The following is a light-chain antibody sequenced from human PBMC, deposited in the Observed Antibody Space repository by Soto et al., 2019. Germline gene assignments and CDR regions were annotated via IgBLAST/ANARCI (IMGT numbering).Light chain of an antibody. CDR2: EVT. CDR1: TNDIGSYNY. V-gene: IGLV2-14*01. Sequence: QSALTQPASVSGSPGQSITLSCAGTTNDIGSYNYVSWFQQHPGEAPKLIIFEVTHRPSGISTRFSGSKSGNTASLTISELQAEDEALYYCSSYKFSTTLSVFGGGNKLTVL. CDR3: SSYKFSTTLSV. J-gene: IGLJ2*01.